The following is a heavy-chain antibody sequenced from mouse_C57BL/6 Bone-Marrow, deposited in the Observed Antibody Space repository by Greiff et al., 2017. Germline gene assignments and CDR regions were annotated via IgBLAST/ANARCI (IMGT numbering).Heavy chain of an antibody. D-gene: IGHD2-12*01. V-gene: IGHV5-6*01. Sequence: EVQLVESGGDLVKPGGSLKLSCAASGFTFSSYGMSWVRQTPDKRLEWVATISSGGSYTYYPDSVKGRFTIPKDYAKNTLYLQMSSLKSEDTAMYYGTRRSYRGYVDYWGRGTTLTVSS. CDR3: TRRSYRGYVDY. CDR1: GFTFSSYG. J-gene: IGHJ2*01. CDR2: ISSGGSYT.